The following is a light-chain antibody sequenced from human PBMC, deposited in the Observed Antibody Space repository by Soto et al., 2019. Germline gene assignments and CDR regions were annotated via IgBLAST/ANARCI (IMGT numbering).Light chain of an antibody. Sequence: DIVMTQSPLSLPVTPGEPASISCRSSQSLLLSSGYNDLDWYLQKPGQSPQLLIYLGSNRAAGVTDRLSGSGSGTDFTLKISSVESEDVGVYYCMQALQTPLTFGGGTKVEIK. V-gene: IGKV2-28*01. CDR1: QSLLLSSGYND. CDR3: MQALQTPLT. CDR2: LGS. J-gene: IGKJ4*01.